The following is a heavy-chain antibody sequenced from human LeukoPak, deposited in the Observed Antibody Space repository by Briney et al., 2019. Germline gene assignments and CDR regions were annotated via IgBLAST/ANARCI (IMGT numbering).Heavy chain of an antibody. V-gene: IGHV4-34*01. CDR1: GGSFSGYY. Sequence: PSETLSLTCAVYGGSFSGYYWSWIRQPPGKGLEWIGEINHSGSTNYNPSLKSRVTISVDTSKNQFSLKLSSVTAADTAVYYCARGLGPIFGVAIEDSGLYYFDYWGQGTLVTVSS. D-gene: IGHD3-3*01. J-gene: IGHJ4*02. CDR3: ARGLGPIFGVAIEDSGLYYFDY. CDR2: INHSGST.